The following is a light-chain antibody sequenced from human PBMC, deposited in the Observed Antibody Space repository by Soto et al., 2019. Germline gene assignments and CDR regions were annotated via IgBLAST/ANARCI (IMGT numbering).Light chain of an antibody. CDR3: SAYRSSTPYV. V-gene: IGLV2-14*01. CDR2: EVT. J-gene: IGLJ1*01. CDR1: SSDVGGYNY. Sequence: QSALTQPASVSGSPGQSITISCTGTSSDVGGYNYVSWYQQHPGKAPKLLIYEVTNRPSGVSNRFSGSKSGNTASLTISGLQAEDEADYYCSAYRSSTPYVFGTGTKVTVL.